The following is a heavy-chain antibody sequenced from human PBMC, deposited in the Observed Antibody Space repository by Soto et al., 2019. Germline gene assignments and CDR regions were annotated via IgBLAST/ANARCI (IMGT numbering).Heavy chain of an antibody. CDR3: ANGDALLWSGDAVYTDS. J-gene: IGHJ4*02. CDR1: GLTFSSYA. Sequence: PGGSLRLSCRAHGLTFSSYAMNWVRQAPGKGLERVSVISGSDGSTYYADSVKGRFTISRDNSKNTVYLQMNSLRAEDTAVFYCANGDALLWSGDAVYTDSWGEGVLVSV. V-gene: IGHV3-23*01. D-gene: IGHD3-10*01. CDR2: ISGSDGST.